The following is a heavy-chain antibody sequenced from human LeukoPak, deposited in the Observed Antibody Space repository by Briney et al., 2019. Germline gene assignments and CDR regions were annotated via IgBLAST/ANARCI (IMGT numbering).Heavy chain of an antibody. V-gene: IGHV1-46*01. D-gene: IGHD5-18*01. J-gene: IGHJ4*02. CDR2: INPSGGST. CDR1: GYTFTSYY. CDR3: AIEIQPSHWSALWPEGY. Sequence: ASVKVSCKASGYTFTSYYMHWVRQAPGQGLEWMGIINPSGGSTSYAQKFQGRVTVTRDTSTSTVYMELSSLRSEDTAVYYCAIEIQPSHWSALWPEGYWGQGTLVTVSS.